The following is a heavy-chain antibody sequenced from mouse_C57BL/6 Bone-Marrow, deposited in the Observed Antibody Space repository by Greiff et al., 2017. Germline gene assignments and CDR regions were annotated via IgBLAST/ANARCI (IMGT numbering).Heavy chain of an antibody. CDR1: GYTFTSYW. J-gene: IGHJ4*01. CDR2: IDPSDSYT. V-gene: IGHV1-59*01. Sequence: VQLQQPGAELVRPGTSVKLSCKASGYTFTSYWMHWVKQRPGQGLEWIGVIDPSDSYTNYNQKFKGKATLTVDTSSSTAYMPLSSLTSEDSAVYYCARGNFWGQGTSVTVSS. CDR3: ARGNF.